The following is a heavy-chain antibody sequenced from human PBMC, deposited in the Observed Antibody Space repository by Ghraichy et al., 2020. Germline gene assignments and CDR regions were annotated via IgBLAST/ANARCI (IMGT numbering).Heavy chain of an antibody. D-gene: IGHD2/OR15-2a*01. CDR3: ARVIVGAFDI. CDR1: GFTFSSYW. V-gene: IGHV3-7*01. CDR2: IKQDGSEK. J-gene: IGHJ3*02. Sequence: GESLNISCAASGFTFSSYWMSWVRQAPGKGLEWVANIKQDGSEKYYVDSVKGRFTISRDNAKNSLYLQMNSLRAEDTAVYYCARVIVGAFDIWGQGTMVTVSS.